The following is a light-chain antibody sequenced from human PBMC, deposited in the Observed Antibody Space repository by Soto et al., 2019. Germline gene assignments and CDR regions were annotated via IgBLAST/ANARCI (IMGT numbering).Light chain of an antibody. Sequence: QSALTQPPSASGSPGQSVTISCTGTSSDVGGYNYVSWYQQHPGKAPKLMIYEVSKRPSGVPDRFSGSKSGNTASLTVSGLQAEDEADYYCSSYAGNSAVFGGGTQVTVL. CDR3: SSYAGNSAV. CDR1: SSDVGGYNY. J-gene: IGLJ2*01. V-gene: IGLV2-8*01. CDR2: EVS.